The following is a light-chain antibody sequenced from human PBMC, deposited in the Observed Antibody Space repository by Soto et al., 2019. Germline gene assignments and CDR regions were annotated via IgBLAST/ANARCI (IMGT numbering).Light chain of an antibody. CDR2: EDS. J-gene: IGLJ1*01. V-gene: IGLV3-21*02. Sequence: SYELTQPPSVSLAPGQTASITCVGDNVGGKSVHWYQQKPGQAPVLVIHEDSDRPSGIPDRFSGSKSGTSASLAISGLQSEDEAEYFCATWADGLSSYVFGTGTKVTVL. CDR3: ATWADGLSSYV. CDR1: NVGGKS.